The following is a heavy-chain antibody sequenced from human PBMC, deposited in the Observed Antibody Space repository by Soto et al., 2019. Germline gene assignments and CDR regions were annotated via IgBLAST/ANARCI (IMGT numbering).Heavy chain of an antibody. D-gene: IGHD6-19*01. J-gene: IGHJ6*02. CDR1: GYTLTSYA. Sequence: GASVKVSCKASGYTLTSYAMHWVRQAPGQRLEWMGWINAGNGNTKYSQKFQGRVTITRDTSASTAYMELSSLRSEDTAVYYCAIPEYSSGDLGMDVWGQGTTVTVSS. CDR2: INAGNGNT. V-gene: IGHV1-3*01. CDR3: AIPEYSSGDLGMDV.